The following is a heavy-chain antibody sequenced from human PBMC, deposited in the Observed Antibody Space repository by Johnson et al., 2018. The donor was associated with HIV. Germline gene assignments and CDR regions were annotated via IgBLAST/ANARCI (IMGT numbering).Heavy chain of an antibody. CDR3: AKGRYSSSWYLAGAFDI. CDR1: GFAFSSYA. D-gene: IGHD6-13*01. J-gene: IGHJ3*02. V-gene: IGHV3-23*04. Sequence: VQLVESGGGLVQPGGSPRLSCAASGFAFSSYAMTWVRQAPGKGLEWVSAISGSGGSTYYADSVKGQFTISRDNSKNTLYLQMNSLRAEDTAMYYCAKGRYSSSWYLAGAFDIWGQGTMVTVSS. CDR2: ISGSGGST.